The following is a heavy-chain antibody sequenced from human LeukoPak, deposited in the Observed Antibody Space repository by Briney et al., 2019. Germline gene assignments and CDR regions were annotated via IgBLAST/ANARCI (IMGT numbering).Heavy chain of an antibody. V-gene: IGHV3-48*03. CDR1: GFTFSSYE. J-gene: IGHJ4*02. D-gene: IGHD3-10*01. CDR2: ISTSGSTR. CDR3: ARVRASLDY. Sequence: GGSLRLFCAASGFTFSSYEMNWVRQAPGKGLEWVSYISTSGSTRNYADSVQGRFTISRDNAENSLYLQMNSLRAEDTAVYYCARVRASLDYWGQGTLATVSS.